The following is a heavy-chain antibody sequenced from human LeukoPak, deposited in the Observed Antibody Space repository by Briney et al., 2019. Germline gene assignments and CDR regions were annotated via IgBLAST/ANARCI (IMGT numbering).Heavy chain of an antibody. CDR1: GGSISSYY. V-gene: IGHV4-59*01. J-gene: IGHJ5*02. CDR3: ARDLRADYDILGYWFDP. Sequence: SETLSLTCTISGGSISSYYWSWIRQPPGKGLEWIGYIYYSGSTNYNPSLKSRVTISVDTSKNQFPLKLSSVTAADTAVYYCARDLRADYDILGYWFDPWGQGTLVTVSS. D-gene: IGHD3-9*01. CDR2: IYYSGST.